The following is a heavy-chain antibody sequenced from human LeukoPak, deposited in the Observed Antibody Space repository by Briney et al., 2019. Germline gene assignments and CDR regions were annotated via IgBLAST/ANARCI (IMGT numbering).Heavy chain of an antibody. Sequence: PSETLSLTCIVSGFSISSSSYYWGWLRQPPGKGLEWIGSIYYSGSTYYNPSLKSRVTISVDTSKNQFSLKLSSVTAADTAVYYCASSSSNWFGPWGQGTLVTVSS. CDR1: GFSISSSSYY. D-gene: IGHD6-13*01. V-gene: IGHV4-39*01. CDR3: ASSSSNWFGP. CDR2: IYYSGST. J-gene: IGHJ5*02.